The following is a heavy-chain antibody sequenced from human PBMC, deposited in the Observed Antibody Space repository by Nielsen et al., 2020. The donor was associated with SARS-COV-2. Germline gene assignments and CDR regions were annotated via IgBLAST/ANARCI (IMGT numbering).Heavy chain of an antibody. CDR2: IYSGANST. V-gene: IGHV3-23*03. Sequence: GGSLRLSCAASGFAFSSYAMTWVRQAPGKGLEWVSIIYSGANSTYYADSVKGRFTLSRDNSKNTLYLQMNSLRAEDTVVYYCAKAGFAARFLDYWGQGTLVTVSS. J-gene: IGHJ4*02. D-gene: IGHD6-6*01. CDR3: AKAGFAARFLDY. CDR1: GFAFSSYA.